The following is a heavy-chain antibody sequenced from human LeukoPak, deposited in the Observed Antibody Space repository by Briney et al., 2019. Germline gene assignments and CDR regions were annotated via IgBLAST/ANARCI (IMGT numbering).Heavy chain of an antibody. D-gene: IGHD3-3*01. CDR3: ARRDYDFWSGYSDI. CDR2: IKIDGSST. CDR1: GFTFSSYW. Sequence: GGSLRLSCAASGFTFSSYWMHWVRQAPGKGLVWVSRIKIDGSSTFYADSVKGRFTISRDNAKSSLYLQMNSLRAEDTAVYYCARRDYDFWSGYSDIWGQGTMVTVSS. V-gene: IGHV3-74*01. J-gene: IGHJ3*02.